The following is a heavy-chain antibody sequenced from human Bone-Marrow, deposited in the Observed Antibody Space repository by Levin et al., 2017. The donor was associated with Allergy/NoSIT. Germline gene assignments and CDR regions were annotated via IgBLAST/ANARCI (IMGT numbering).Heavy chain of an antibody. J-gene: IGHJ4*02. CDR3: VRGGGFYYGSQ. Sequence: PGGSLRLSCATSGFTFNSYTMHWVRQAPGKGLDWVAVISSDGTSKYYAESVKGRFTISRDNPESTSFLQMDSLRPEDTAIYYCVRGGGFYYGSQWGQGTLVTVSS. CDR1: GFTFNSYT. V-gene: IGHV3-30-3*01. D-gene: IGHD3-10*01. CDR2: ISSDGTSK.